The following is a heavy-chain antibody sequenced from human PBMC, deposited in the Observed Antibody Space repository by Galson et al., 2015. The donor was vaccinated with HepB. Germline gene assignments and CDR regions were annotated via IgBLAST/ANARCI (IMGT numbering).Heavy chain of an antibody. CDR1: GFTFSDFY. D-gene: IGHD1/OR15-1a*01. J-gene: IGHJ3*01. Sequence: SVKVSCKASGFTFSDFYIQWVRQSPGQGLQWMGRINPNSGIADYAESFQGRVAMTADTSISTAYMELTWLKFDDTALYYCARASLFWNNRESDAFDVWGPGTMVTVSS. CDR2: INPNSGIA. CDR3: ARASLFWNNRESDAFDV. V-gene: IGHV1-2*06.